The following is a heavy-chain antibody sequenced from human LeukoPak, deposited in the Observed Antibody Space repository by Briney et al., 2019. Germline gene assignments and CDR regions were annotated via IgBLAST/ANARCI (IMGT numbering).Heavy chain of an antibody. CDR2: IYWNDDK. Sequence: SGPTLVKPTQTLTLTCTFSGFSLSTTRVGVSWIRQTPEKALDWLALIYWNDDKRYSPSLKSKHTIIKDTSKNQVVLIMTNMDPVDTATYYCARDRMEIGFDPWGQGTLVTVSS. J-gene: IGHJ5*02. CDR1: GFSLSTTRVG. CDR3: ARDRMEIGFDP. V-gene: IGHV2-5*01. D-gene: IGHD1-1*01.